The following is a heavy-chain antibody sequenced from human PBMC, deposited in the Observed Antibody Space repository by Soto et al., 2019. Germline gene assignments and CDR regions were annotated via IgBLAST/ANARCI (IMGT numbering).Heavy chain of an antibody. CDR3: ARDRGYPETYGMDV. D-gene: IGHD3-10*01. CDR1: GGSISSYY. CDR2: IYYRGST. V-gene: IGHV4-59*01. Sequence: QVQLQESGPGLVKPSETLSLTCTVSGGSISSYYWSWIRQPPGKGLEWIGYIYYRGSTNYNPSLKSRVTISVDTSKNQFSLKLSSVTAADTAVYYCARDRGYPETYGMDVWGQGTTVTVSS. J-gene: IGHJ6*02.